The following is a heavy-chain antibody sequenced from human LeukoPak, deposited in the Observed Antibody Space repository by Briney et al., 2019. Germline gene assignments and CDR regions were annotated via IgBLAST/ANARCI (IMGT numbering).Heavy chain of an antibody. V-gene: IGHV4-34*01. CDR2: INHSGST. Sequence: SETLSLTCAVYGGSFSGYYWSWIRQPPGKGLEWIGEINHSGSTNYNPSLKSRVTISVDTSKNQFSLNLTSVTAADTAVYYCARVLHGGAFDIWGQGTMVTVSS. J-gene: IGHJ3*02. D-gene: IGHD3-10*01. CDR3: ARVLHGGAFDI. CDR1: GGSFSGYY.